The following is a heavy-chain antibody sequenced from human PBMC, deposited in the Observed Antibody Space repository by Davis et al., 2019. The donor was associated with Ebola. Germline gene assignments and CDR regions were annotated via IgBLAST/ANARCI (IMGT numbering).Heavy chain of an antibody. V-gene: IGHV1-46*03. D-gene: IGHD3-3*01. CDR3: ATRGFWSGTGDYFDY. CDR2: INPSGGST. Sequence: ASVKVSCKASGYTFTSYYMHWVRQAPGQGLEWMGIINPSGGSTSYAQKFQGRVTMTRDTSTSTVYMELSSLRSEDTAVYYCATRGFWSGTGDYFDYWGQGTLVTVSS. CDR1: GYTFTSYY. J-gene: IGHJ4*02.